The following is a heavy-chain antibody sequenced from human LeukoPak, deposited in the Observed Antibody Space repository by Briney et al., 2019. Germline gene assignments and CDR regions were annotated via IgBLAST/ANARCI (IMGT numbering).Heavy chain of an antibody. CDR3: ARGRQLLNYMDV. CDR1: GFTFDDYA. V-gene: IGHV3-23*01. Sequence: GGSLRLSCAASGFTFDDYAMHWVRQAPGKGLEWVSAISGSGGTIYYADSVKGRFTISRDNSKNTLYLQMNSLRAEDTAVYYCARGRQLLNYMDVWGKGTTVIVSS. J-gene: IGHJ6*03. CDR2: ISGSGGTI. D-gene: IGHD2-2*01.